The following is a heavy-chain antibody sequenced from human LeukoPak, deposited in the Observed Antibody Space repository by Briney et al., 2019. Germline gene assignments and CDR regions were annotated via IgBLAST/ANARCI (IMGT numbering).Heavy chain of an antibody. Sequence: GRSLRLSCAASGFTFSSYAMHWVRQAPGKGLEWVAVISYDGSNKYYADSVKGRFTISRDNSKNTLYLRMNSLRAEDTAVYYCAKGGSSRYGDSGAEYFQHWGQGTLVTVSS. J-gene: IGHJ1*01. V-gene: IGHV3-30-3*01. CDR2: ISYDGSNK. CDR3: AKGGSSRYGDSGAEYFQH. D-gene: IGHD4-17*01. CDR1: GFTFSSYA.